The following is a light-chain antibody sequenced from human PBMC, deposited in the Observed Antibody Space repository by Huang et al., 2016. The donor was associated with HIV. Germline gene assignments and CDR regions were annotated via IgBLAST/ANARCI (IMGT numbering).Light chain of an antibody. J-gene: IGKJ1*01. Sequence: EIVMTQSPATLSVSPGERVTLSCRASQSVSTNLAWYQQTPGQAPRLLIDGPSTRATGIPARFSGSGSGTEFTLTISSLQSEDFGLYYCQQYNNWPPWTFGQGTKVEIK. CDR2: GPS. CDR1: QSVSTN. CDR3: QQYNNWPPWT. V-gene: IGKV3-15*01.